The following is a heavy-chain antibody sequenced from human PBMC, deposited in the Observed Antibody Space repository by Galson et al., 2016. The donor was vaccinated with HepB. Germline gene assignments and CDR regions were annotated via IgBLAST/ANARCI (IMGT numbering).Heavy chain of an antibody. J-gene: IGHJ4*02. Sequence: SLRLSCAASGFTFSNYWMTWVRQATGKGLEWVANINKDGSEKNYVDSVTGRFTISRDNAKNSLFLQMNNLRVEDTAVYYCIRDGMGTTPYDVWGQGTLVTVSS. V-gene: IGHV3-7*02. D-gene: IGHD1-7*01. CDR1: GFTFSNYW. CDR2: INKDGSEK. CDR3: IRDGMGTTPYDV.